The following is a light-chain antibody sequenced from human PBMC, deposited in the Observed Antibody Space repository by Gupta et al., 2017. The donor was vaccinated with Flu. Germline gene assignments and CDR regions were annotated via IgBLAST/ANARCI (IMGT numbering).Light chain of an antibody. V-gene: IGKV1-12*01. CDR1: HDIKTW. CDR3: QQYEAFPPT. J-gene: IGKJ4*01. CDR2: AAS. Sequence: GDTVTITLRASHDIKTWLAWYQRQSGKAPKALIFAASTLVRGVPSRFSGSGSGTVFTLTINALQPEDFATYFCQQYEAFPPTFGGGTQVE.